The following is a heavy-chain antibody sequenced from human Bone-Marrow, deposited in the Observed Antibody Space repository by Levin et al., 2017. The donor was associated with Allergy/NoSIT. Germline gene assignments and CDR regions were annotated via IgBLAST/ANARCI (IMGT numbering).Heavy chain of an antibody. D-gene: IGHD6-19*01. V-gene: IGHV3-30*18. CDR3: AKDGYEYRSGWYVDN. Sequence: GGSLRLSCAASGFTFSTYGVHWIRQAPGKGLEWVAFTSYDGTFKYYADSVKGRFTISRDNAKNTVDLQVSSLRHEDTAIYYCAKDGYEYRSGWYVDNWGQGTMVTVSS. J-gene: IGHJ4*02. CDR2: TSYDGTFK. CDR1: GFTFSTYG.